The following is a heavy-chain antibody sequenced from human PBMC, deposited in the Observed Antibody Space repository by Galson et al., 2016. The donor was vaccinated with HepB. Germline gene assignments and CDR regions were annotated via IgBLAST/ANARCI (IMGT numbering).Heavy chain of an antibody. V-gene: IGHV3-30*03. CDR3: LSPVVEDF. CDR2: ISYDGSYS. CDR1: GFSFSTYA. J-gene: IGHJ4*02. D-gene: IGHD2-15*01. Sequence: SLRLSCAASGFSFSTYAMHWVRQAPGKGLEWVALISYDGSYSSYADSVKGRFTISRDNANNMLYLQMNSLRVEDTAVYYCLSPVVEDFWGQGALVTVSS.